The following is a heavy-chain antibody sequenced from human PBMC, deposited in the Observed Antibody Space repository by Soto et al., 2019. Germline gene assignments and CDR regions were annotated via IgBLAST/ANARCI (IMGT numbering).Heavy chain of an antibody. D-gene: IGHD4-17*01. CDR2: IFYSGNT. Sequence: SETLSLTCTVSGGSISSGGHYWTWIRQHPGKGLEWIGYIFYSGNTYYNPSLKSRVTISVDTSKNQFSLKLSSVTAADTAVYYCARERYGDSPYYWGQGTLVTVSS. V-gene: IGHV4-31*03. J-gene: IGHJ4*02. CDR1: GGSISSGGHY. CDR3: ARERYGDSPYY.